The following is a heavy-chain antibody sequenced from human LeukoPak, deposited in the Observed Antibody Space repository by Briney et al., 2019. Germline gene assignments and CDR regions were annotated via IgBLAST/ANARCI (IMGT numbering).Heavy chain of an antibody. D-gene: IGHD6-6*01. CDR2: IYYSGST. CDR3: ARHARSFSSSSAVFGAFDI. V-gene: IGHV4-59*08. Sequence: SETLSHTCPVSGGSISSYYWSWIRQPPGKGLEWIGYIYYSGSTNYNPSLKSRVTISVDTSKNQFSLKLSSVTAADTAVYYCARHARSFSSSSAVFGAFDIWGQGTMVTVSS. CDR1: GGSISSYY. J-gene: IGHJ3*02.